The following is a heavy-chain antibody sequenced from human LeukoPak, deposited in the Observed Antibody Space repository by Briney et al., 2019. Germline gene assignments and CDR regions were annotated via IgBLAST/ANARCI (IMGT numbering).Heavy chain of an antibody. V-gene: IGHV3-23*01. CDR2: ISGSGGST. CDR3: AKVARDIYYYYYMDV. CDR1: GFTFSSYA. J-gene: IGHJ6*03. Sequence: GGSLRLSCAASGFTFSSYAMSWVRQAPGKGLEWVSAISGSGGSTYYADSVKGRSTISRDNSKNTLYLQMNSLRAEDTAVYYCAKVARDIYYYYYMDVWGKGTTVTVSS.